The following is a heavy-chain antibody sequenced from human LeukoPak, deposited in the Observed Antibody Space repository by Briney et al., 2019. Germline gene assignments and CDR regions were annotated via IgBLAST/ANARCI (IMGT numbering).Heavy chain of an antibody. CDR3: ARGLYSSSPENLDY. V-gene: IGHV4-59*08. Sequence: SETLSLTCSVSGGSMSPYYWNWIRQPPGKGLEWIGYQYYSGATDYNPSLKSRVTSSVDTSKNQFSLKLSSVTAADTAVYYCARGLYSSSPENLDYWGQGTLVTVSS. D-gene: IGHD6-6*01. CDR1: GGSMSPYY. CDR2: QYYSGAT. J-gene: IGHJ4*02.